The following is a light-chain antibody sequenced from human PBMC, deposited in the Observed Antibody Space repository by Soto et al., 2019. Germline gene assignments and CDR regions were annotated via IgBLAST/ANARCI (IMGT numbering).Light chain of an antibody. CDR3: HQYNSYWT. CDR1: QSVSTW. J-gene: IGKJ1*01. V-gene: IGKV1-5*03. Sequence: ILMTQSPSTLSASVGDSVTITCRASQSVSTWLAWYQQKAGEAPKLLMYRTSTLESGVPSRFRGSGSGIEFTMTISSLQADDFATYYCHQYNSYWTFGEGTRVEIK. CDR2: RTS.